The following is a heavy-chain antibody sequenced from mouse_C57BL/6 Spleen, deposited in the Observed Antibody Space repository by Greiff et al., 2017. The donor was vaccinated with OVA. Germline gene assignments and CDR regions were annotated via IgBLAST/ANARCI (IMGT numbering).Heavy chain of an antibody. J-gene: IGHJ2*01. Sequence: EVQLQESGPGLVKPSQSLSLTCSVTGYSITSGYYWNWIRQFPGNKLEWMGYISYDGSNNYNPSLKNRISITHDTSKNQFFLKLNSVTTEDTATYYCARDPGTGDFDYWGQGTTLTVSS. CDR3: ARDPGTGDFDY. CDR2: ISYDGSN. D-gene: IGHD4-1*01. CDR1: GYSITSGYY. V-gene: IGHV3-6*01.